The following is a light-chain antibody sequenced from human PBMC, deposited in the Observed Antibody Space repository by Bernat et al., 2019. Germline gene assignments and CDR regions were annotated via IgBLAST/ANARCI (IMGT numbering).Light chain of an antibody. CDR1: QDISNY. V-gene: IGKV1-33*01. CDR3: QQYDNLFLT. J-gene: IGKJ3*01. Sequence: DIQMTQSPSSLSASVGDRVTITCQASQDISNYLNWYQQKPGKAPKLLIYDASNLETGVPSRFSGSGSGTDFTFTISSLQPEDIATYYCQQYDNLFLTFGPGTKVDFK. CDR2: DAS.